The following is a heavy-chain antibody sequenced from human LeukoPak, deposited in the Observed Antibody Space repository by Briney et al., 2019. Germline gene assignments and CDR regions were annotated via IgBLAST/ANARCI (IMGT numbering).Heavy chain of an antibody. Sequence: ASVKVSCKASGYIFINYAIHWVRQAPGQRLEWMGWINGGNGYTKYSQNFQGRVTITRDTSASTAYMELSSLRPEDAAVYYCARDQSEDIRVDFDYWGQGTLVTVSS. D-gene: IGHD2-15*01. CDR3: ARDQSEDIRVDFDY. CDR2: INGGNGYT. V-gene: IGHV1-3*01. CDR1: GYIFINYA. J-gene: IGHJ4*02.